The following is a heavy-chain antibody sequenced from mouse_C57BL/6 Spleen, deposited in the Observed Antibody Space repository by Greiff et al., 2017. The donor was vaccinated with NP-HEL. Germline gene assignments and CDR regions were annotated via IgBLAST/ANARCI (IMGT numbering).Heavy chain of an antibody. J-gene: IGHJ3*01. V-gene: IGHV2-2*01. CDR2: IWSGGST. CDR3: ARSYDYDGAWFAY. Sequence: VMLVESGPGLVQPSQSLSITCTVSGFSLTSYGVHWVRQSPGKGLEWLGVIWSGGSTDYNAAFISSLSISKDNSKSQVFFKMNSLQADDTAIYYCARSYDYDGAWFAYWGQGTLVTVSA. D-gene: IGHD2-4*01. CDR1: GFSLTSYG.